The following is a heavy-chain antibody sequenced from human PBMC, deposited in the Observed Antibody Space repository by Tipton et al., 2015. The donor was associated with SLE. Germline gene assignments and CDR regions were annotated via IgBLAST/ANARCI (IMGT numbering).Heavy chain of an antibody. V-gene: IGHV3-23*01. CDR1: GFTFSSYA. CDR2: ISGSGGST. J-gene: IGHJ4*02. D-gene: IGHD6-19*01. CDR3: AKDHTPNSSGCDY. Sequence: SLRLSCAASGFTFSSYAMSWVRQAPGKGLEWVSAISGSGGSTYYADSVKGRFTISRDNSKNTLYLQMNSLRAEDTAVYYCAKDHTPNSSGCDYWGQGTLVTVSS.